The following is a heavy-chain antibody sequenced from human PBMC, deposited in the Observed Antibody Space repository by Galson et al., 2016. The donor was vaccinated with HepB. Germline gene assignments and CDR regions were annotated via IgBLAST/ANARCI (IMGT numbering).Heavy chain of an antibody. V-gene: IGHV5-51*01. D-gene: IGHD6-13*01. J-gene: IGHJ3*02. CDR1: GYNFSTFW. Sequence: QSGAEVKKPGESLKISCGGSGYNFSTFWIGWVRQMSGKGLEWMGIIYAGDSDTRYSPSFEGQVTISADKSTDTAYLQWSSLKASDTAMYYCARHRLQEAGSDAFDIWGQGTMVTVS. CDR2: IYAGDSDT. CDR3: ARHRLQEAGSDAFDI.